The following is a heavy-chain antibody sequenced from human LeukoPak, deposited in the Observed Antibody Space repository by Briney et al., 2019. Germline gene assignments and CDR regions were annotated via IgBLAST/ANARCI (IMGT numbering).Heavy chain of an antibody. Sequence: GGSLRLSCAASGFTFSNFWMHWVRQAPGKGLVWVSRINSDGTNTTYADSVKGRFTLSRDNAKNMVYLQMNSLGADDTAIYYCAKGNTAARPYYFDYWGQGTVVTVSS. J-gene: IGHJ4*02. CDR3: AKGNTAARPYYFDY. CDR2: INSDGTNT. CDR1: GFTFSNFW. D-gene: IGHD6-6*01. V-gene: IGHV3-74*01.